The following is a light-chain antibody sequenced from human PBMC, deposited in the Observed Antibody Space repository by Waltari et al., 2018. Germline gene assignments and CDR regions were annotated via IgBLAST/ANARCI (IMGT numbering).Light chain of an antibody. J-gene: IGLJ1*01. CDR2: DVT. V-gene: IGLV2-14*03. CDR1: NSDVGTCDF. CDR3: SSYTSTNSLV. Sequence: QSALTQPASVSGSPGQSITFSCTGINSDVGTCDFVSWYQQHPGKVPKLIIYDVTNRPSGVSNRFAGSKSGNTASLTISGLQSEDEADDYCSSYTSTNSLVFGTGTKVTVL.